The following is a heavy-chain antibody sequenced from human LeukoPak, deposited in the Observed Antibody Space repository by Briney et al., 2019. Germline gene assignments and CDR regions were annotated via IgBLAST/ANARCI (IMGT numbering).Heavy chain of an antibody. CDR3: AKDTFYGTGLAWFDT. CDR2: ITGDGASI. CDR1: GFNFSSYT. Sequence: GGSLRLSCAASGFNFSSYTLNWVRHAPGKGLEWVSSITGDGASIYYAGPVRGRFTISRDNAKELVFLQLNSLRAEDTAVYYCAKDTFYGTGLAWFDTWGQGTLVTVSS. V-gene: IGHV3-21*01. D-gene: IGHD2/OR15-2a*01. J-gene: IGHJ5*02.